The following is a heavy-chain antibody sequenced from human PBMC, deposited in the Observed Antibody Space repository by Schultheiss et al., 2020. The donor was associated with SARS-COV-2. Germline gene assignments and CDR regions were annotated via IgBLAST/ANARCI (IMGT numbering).Heavy chain of an antibody. V-gene: IGHV3-33*01. J-gene: IGHJ6*02. CDR2: IWYDGSNK. Sequence: GGSLRLSCAASGFTFSSYGMHWVRQAPGKGLEWVAVIWYDGSNKYYADSVKGRFTISRDNSKNTLYLQMNSLRAEDTAVYYCARHAAPAWYSSSWGTMDVWGQGTTVTVSS. CDR1: GFTFSSYG. D-gene: IGHD6-13*01. CDR3: ARHAAPAWYSSSWGTMDV.